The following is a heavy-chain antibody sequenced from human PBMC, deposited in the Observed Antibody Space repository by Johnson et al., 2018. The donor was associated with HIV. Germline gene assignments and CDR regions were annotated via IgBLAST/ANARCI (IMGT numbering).Heavy chain of an antibody. CDR3: ARGPIADDAFDI. V-gene: IGHV3-23*04. CDR1: GFTFSSYA. Sequence: VQLVESGGGVVQPGGSLRLSCAASGFTFSSYAMSWVRQAPGKGLEWVSGISGGGGTTYYADSGKGRFTISRDNSKNTLYLQMNSLRAEDTAVYFCARGPIADDAFDIWGQGTMVTVSS. D-gene: IGHD3-16*02. J-gene: IGHJ3*02. CDR2: ISGGGGTT.